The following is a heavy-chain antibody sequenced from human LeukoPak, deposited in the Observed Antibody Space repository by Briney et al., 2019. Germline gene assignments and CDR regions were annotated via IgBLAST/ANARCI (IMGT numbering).Heavy chain of an antibody. CDR2: ISASGGGT. J-gene: IGHJ4*02. V-gene: IGHV3-23*01. Sequence: GGSLRPSCAASGFTFSNYAMSWVRQAPGKGLEWVSGISASGGGTDHADSVKGRLTISRENSKNTLYLQMNSLRAEDTAVYYCVRGDRNSGWSVWGQGTLVTVSS. CDR1: GFTFSNYA. D-gene: IGHD5-12*01. CDR3: VRGDRNSGWSV.